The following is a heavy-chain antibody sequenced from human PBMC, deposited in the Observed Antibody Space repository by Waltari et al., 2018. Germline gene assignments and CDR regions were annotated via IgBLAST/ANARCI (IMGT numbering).Heavy chain of an antibody. CDR3: ARAIVGAAESFDI. V-gene: IGHV1-2*02. J-gene: IGHJ3*02. CDR1: GYTFTGYY. D-gene: IGHD1-26*01. CDR2: INPHSDDT. Sequence: QVKLVQSGAEVKKPGASVKVSCTAAGYTFTGYYLHWVRQAPGQGPEWMGWINPHSDDTNYAQKFQGRGTMTRDTSISTAYMELSRLGSDDTAVYYCARAIVGAAESFDIWGQGTVVTVSP.